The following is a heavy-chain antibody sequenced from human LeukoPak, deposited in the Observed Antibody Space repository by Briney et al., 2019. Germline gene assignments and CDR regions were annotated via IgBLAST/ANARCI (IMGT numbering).Heavy chain of an antibody. Sequence: GGSLRLSCVASGFSLSNYWMNWVRQAPGKGLEWVASIQPDGRKKYYVDYLRGRFTISRDDARNSLYLQMNSLRGEDTAVYYCAEGGYWGQGTLVSVPS. CDR1: GFSLSNYW. J-gene: IGHJ4*02. V-gene: IGHV3-7*01. CDR3: AEGGY. CDR2: IQPDGRKK.